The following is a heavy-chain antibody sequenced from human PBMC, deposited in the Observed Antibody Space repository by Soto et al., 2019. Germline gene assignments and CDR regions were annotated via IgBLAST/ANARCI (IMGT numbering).Heavy chain of an antibody. V-gene: IGHV3-33*01. CDR1: GFSFSSYG. CDR3: VREYCSRGCYFFGF. CDR2: IWSDGSNK. D-gene: IGHD2-15*01. Sequence: QVQLVESGGGVVQPGRSLRLSCAASGFSFSSYGMHWVRQAPGKGLEWVAVIWSDGSNKYYADSVKGRFTISRDNSHNTLNLQMSSLRAEDTAVYYCVREYCSRGCYFFGFWGQGTLVTVSS. J-gene: IGHJ4*02.